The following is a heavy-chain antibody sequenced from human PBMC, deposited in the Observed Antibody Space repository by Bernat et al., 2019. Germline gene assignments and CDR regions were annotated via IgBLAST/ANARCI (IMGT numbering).Heavy chain of an antibody. V-gene: IGHV4-31*03. CDR3: AREDDYGGSTFDY. J-gene: IGHJ4*02. CDR1: GGSVSSGGYY. CDR2: IYYSGST. D-gene: IGHD4-23*01. Sequence: QVQLQESGPGLVKPSQTLSLTCTVSGGSVSSGGYYWSWIRHHPGKGLEWIGYIYYSGSTYYNPSLKSRITISVDTSKNQFSLKLSSVTAADTAVYYCAREDDYGGSTFDYWGQGTLVTVSS.